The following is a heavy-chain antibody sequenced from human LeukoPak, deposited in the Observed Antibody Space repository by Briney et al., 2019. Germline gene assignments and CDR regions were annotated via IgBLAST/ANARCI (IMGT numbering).Heavy chain of an antibody. CDR1: GLTFSGYG. Sequence: PGRALTLSCPCSGLTFSGYGMHVVRRAPGKGQERVAVISYDGSNKYYADSVKGRFTISRDNSKNTLYLQMNSLRAEDTAVYYCAKDSAGAAGTTTIKAYYGMDVWGQGTTVTVSS. V-gene: IGHV3-30*18. D-gene: IGHD6-13*01. CDR3: AKDSAGAAGTTTIKAYYGMDV. J-gene: IGHJ6*02. CDR2: ISYDGSNK.